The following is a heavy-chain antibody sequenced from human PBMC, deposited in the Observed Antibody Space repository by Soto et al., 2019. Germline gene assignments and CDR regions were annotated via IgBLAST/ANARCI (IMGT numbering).Heavy chain of an antibody. D-gene: IGHD3-3*01. Sequence: QITLKESSPPLVRPTQTLTLACSLSGFSLTTSGVGVGWIRQPPGKALEFLALIYWDDDTRYIPSLRTRLTITKDNSKNLVVLTMTNVDPVDTATYYCVRFCGRFFVPWHRDAFDHWGQGTIDTV. CDR3: VRFCGRFFVPWHRDAFDH. V-gene: IGHV2-5*02. J-gene: IGHJ3*01. CDR1: GFSLTTSGVG. CDR2: IYWDDDT.